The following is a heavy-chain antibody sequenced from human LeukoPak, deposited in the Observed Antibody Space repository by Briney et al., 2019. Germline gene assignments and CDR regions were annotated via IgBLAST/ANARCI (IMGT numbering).Heavy chain of an antibody. D-gene: IGHD6-13*01. CDR2: ISAYNGNT. V-gene: IGHV1-18*01. CDR3: ARDPHVVEAAGQVDY. Sequence: ASVKVSCKASGGTFSSYAISWVRQAPGQGPEWMGWISAYNGNTNYAQKFQGRVTMTTDTSTSTGYMELRSLRSDDTAVYYCARDPHVVEAAGQVDYWGQGTLVTVSS. CDR1: GGTFSSYA. J-gene: IGHJ4*02.